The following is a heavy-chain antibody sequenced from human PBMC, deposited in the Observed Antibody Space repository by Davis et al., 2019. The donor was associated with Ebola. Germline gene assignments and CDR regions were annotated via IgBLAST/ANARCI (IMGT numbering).Heavy chain of an antibody. D-gene: IGHD3-10*01. J-gene: IGHJ4*02. CDR2: IWYDGSNK. CDR1: GFTFSSYG. V-gene: IGHV3-33*01. Sequence: GESLKISCAASGFTFSSYGMHWVRQAPGKGLEWVAVIWYDGSNKYYADSVKGRFTISRDNSKNTLYLQMNSLRAEDTAVYYCARALNYYGSGSYSIYFDYWGQGTLVTVSS. CDR3: ARALNYYGSGSYSIYFDY.